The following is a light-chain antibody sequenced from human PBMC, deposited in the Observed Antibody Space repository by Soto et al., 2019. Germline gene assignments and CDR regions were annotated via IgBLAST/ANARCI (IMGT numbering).Light chain of an antibody. Sequence: DIQMTQSPSSLSASVGDGVTITCRASQSIGISLNWYQQRPGKAPKLLVFAASSLQSGVPSRFSVSGSGTDFTLTISSLHPEDFATYYCQQSYSSPTWTFGQGTKVEIK. CDR2: AAS. CDR1: QSIGIS. CDR3: QQSYSSPTWT. V-gene: IGKV1-39*01. J-gene: IGKJ1*01.